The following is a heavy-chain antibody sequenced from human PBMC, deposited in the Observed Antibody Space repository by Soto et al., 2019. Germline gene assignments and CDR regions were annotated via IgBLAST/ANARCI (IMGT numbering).Heavy chain of an antibody. CDR2: ISTDNGIT. CDR1: GYTFTNYG. Sequence: QVQLVQSGPEVKRTGASVKVSCKASGYTFTNYGISWVRQAPGQGLDWMGWISTDNGITNTAQKVQGRVTMTTDTSTTTAYMELESLRSDDTAVYYCARVRGTSMTVDGGAFHLWGQGTMVTVSS. CDR3: ARVRGTSMTVDGGAFHL. V-gene: IGHV1-18*01. D-gene: IGHD6-19*01. J-gene: IGHJ3*01.